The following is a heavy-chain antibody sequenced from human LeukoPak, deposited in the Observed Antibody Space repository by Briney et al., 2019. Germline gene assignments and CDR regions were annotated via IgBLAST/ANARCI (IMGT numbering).Heavy chain of an antibody. J-gene: IGHJ4*02. D-gene: IGHD1-1*01. CDR3: AREGNGDFDY. CDR2: ISSSSSYI. CDR1: GFTFSSYA. V-gene: IGHV3-21*01. Sequence: GGSLRLSCAASGFTFSSYAMSWVRQAPGKGLEWVSSISSSSSYIYYADSVKGRFTISRDNAKNSLYLQMNSLRAEDTAVYYCAREGNGDFDYWGQGTLVTVSS.